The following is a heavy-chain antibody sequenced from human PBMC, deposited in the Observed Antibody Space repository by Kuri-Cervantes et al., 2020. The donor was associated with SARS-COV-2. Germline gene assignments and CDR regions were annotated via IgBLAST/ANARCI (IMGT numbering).Heavy chain of an antibody. D-gene: IGHD6-13*01. CDR1: GFTFSSYD. V-gene: IGHV3-13*01. Sequence: GESLKISCAASGFTFSSYDMHWVRQATGKGLEWVSAIGTAGDSYYPGSVKGRFTISRENAKNSLYLQMNSLRAGDTAVYYCARDAYSSSWYYYYYGMDVWGQGTTVTVSS. CDR2: IGTAGDS. J-gene: IGHJ6*02. CDR3: ARDAYSSSWYYYYYGMDV.